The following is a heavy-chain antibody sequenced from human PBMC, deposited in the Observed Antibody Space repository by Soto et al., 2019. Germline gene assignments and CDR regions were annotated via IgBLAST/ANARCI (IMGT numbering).Heavy chain of an antibody. V-gene: IGHV1-3*01. CDR1: GFPFSDYA. D-gene: IGHD3-16*01. Sequence: ASVKVSCKASGFPFSDYAIHWVRQAPGQGLDWMGWINAGNGNTKYSQKFQERVTISRDTSANTVYMELSSLRSEDTALYYCARDPQIGEAVHAFDIWGQGTMVTVSS. CDR3: ARDPQIGEAVHAFDI. CDR2: INAGNGNT. J-gene: IGHJ3*02.